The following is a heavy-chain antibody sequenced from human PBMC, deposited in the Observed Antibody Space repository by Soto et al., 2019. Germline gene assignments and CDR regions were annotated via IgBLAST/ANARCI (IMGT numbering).Heavy chain of an antibody. CDR1: GYTFNSYY. D-gene: IGHD2-15*01. Sequence: ASVKVSCKASGYTFNSYYMHWVRQAPGQGLEWMGIINPSGGSTSYAQKFQGRVTMTRDTSTSTVYMELSSLRSEDTAVYYCARDDCSGGSCYGLQGYSVDVWGQGTTVTVSS. CDR2: INPSGGST. CDR3: ARDDCSGGSCYGLQGYSVDV. J-gene: IGHJ6*02. V-gene: IGHV1-46*02.